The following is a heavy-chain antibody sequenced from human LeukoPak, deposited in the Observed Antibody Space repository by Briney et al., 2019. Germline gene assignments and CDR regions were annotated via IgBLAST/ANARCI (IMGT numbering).Heavy chain of an antibody. J-gene: IGHJ4*02. CDR3: ARWPHCQDF. CDR1: EFTFSDFY. Sequence: PGGSLGLSCAASEFTFSDFYMSWVRQAPGKGLEWVANINKDGSEEKYVDSVKGRFTISRDNAKNSLYLQMSSLRADDTAVYYCARWPHCQDFWGRGTRVTVSS. CDR2: INKDGSEE. V-gene: IGHV3-7*03.